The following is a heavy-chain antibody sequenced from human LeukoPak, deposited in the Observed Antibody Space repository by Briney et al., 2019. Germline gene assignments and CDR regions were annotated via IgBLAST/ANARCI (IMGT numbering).Heavy chain of an antibody. CDR2: INTNTGNP. V-gene: IGHV7-4-1*02. D-gene: IGHD2-2*02. Sequence: ASVTVSCKASGYTFTSYAMNWVRQAPGQGLEWMGWINTNTGNPTYAQGFTGRFVFSLDTSVSTAYLQISSLKAEDTAVYYCAREYCSSTSCYIRDAFDIWGQGTMVTVSS. CDR3: AREYCSSTSCYIRDAFDI. CDR1: GYTFTSYA. J-gene: IGHJ3*02.